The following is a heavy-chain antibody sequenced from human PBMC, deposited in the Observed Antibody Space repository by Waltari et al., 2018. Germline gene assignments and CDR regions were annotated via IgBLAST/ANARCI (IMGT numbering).Heavy chain of an antibody. V-gene: IGHV1-69*01. CDR3: ARMGGIAARPVDY. D-gene: IGHD6-6*01. Sequence: QWYQRRVTITADESTSTAYMELSSLRSEDTAVYYCARMGGIAARPVDYWGQGTLVTVSS. J-gene: IGHJ4*02.